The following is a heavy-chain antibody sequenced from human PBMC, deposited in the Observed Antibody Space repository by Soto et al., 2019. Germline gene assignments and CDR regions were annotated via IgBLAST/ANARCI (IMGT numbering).Heavy chain of an antibody. CDR3: ARGSPSAKNWFDP. J-gene: IGHJ5*02. CDR1: GGSISSGGYS. Sequence: SETLSLTCAVSGGSISSGGYSWSWIRQPPGKGLEWIGYIYHIGSTYYNPSLKSRVTISVDRSKNQFSLKLSSVTAADTAVYYCARGSPSAKNWFDPWGQGTLVAVSS. V-gene: IGHV4-30-2*01. CDR2: IYHIGST.